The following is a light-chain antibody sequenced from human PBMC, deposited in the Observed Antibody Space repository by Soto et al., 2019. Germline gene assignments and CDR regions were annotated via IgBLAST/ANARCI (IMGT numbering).Light chain of an antibody. CDR1: QSISSW. J-gene: IGKJ5*01. CDR2: HSS. Sequence: DIQMTQSPSTLSASVGDRVTITCRASQSISSWLAWYQQKPGKAPKLLIYHSSTLQSGVPSRFSGSGSGTDFTLTISSLQPEDFATYYCQHTYTTPITFGQGTRLEIK. V-gene: IGKV1-39*01. CDR3: QHTYTTPIT.